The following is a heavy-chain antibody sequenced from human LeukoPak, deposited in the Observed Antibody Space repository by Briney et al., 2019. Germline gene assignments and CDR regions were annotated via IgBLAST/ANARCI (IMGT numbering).Heavy chain of an antibody. V-gene: IGHV3-48*04. Sequence: GGSLRLSCAASGFSFSSYSMNWVRQAPGKGLEWVSYISSSSSTIYYADSVKGRFTISRDNAKNSLYLQMNSLRAEDTAVYYCARDSISAMAGFDYWGQGTLVTVSS. CDR2: ISSSSSTI. CDR3: ARDSISAMAGFDY. CDR1: GFSFSSYS. D-gene: IGHD5-18*01. J-gene: IGHJ4*02.